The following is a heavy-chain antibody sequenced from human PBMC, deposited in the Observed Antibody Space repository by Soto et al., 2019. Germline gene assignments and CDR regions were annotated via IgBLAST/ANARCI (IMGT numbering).Heavy chain of an antibody. CDR3: VRAHALGFSNWFDP. J-gene: IGHJ5*02. CDR2: INPKTAAT. D-gene: IGHD3-10*01. CDR1: GYTFSDYF. Sequence: ASVKVSCKASGYTFSDYFIQWLRQAPGQGLEWVAWINPKTAATNYAKKFQDRVTLTSDTSFSTAYLELTRLKSDDTAVYYCVRAHALGFSNWFDPWGRGTLVTVSS. V-gene: IGHV1-2*02.